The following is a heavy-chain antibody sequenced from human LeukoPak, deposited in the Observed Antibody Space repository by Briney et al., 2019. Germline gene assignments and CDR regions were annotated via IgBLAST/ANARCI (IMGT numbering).Heavy chain of an antibody. CDR3: ASRYSGSYGGWFDP. J-gene: IGHJ5*02. D-gene: IGHD1-26*01. CDR1: GGSISSYY. V-gene: IGHV4-34*01. Sequence: SETLSLTCTVSGGSISSYYWSWIRQPPGKGLEWIGEINHSGSTNYNPSLKSRVTISVDTSKNQFSLKLSSVTAADTAVYYCASRYSGSYGGWFDPWGQGTLVTVSS. CDR2: INHSGST.